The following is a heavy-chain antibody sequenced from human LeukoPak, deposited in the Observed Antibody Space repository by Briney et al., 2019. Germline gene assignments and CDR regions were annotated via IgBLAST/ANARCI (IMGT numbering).Heavy chain of an antibody. CDR2: INPNSGDT. CDR1: GYTFTAYY. D-gene: IGHD1-1*01. Sequence: EASVTLSCKASGYTFTAYYMHWVRQAPGQGLEWMGWINPNSGDTNFAQKFQGRVTMTRDTSISTVYMELSRLRSDDTAVYYCARADWSMLDYWGQGTLVTVSS. J-gene: IGHJ4*02. V-gene: IGHV1-2*02. CDR3: ARADWSMLDY.